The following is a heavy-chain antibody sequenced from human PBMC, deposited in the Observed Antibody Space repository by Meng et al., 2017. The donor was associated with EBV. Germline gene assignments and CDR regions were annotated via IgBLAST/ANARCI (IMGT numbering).Heavy chain of an antibody. CDR3: AKGADLAAAGTFWFDP. J-gene: IGHJ5*02. D-gene: IGHD6-13*01. CDR2: INPNSGGT. V-gene: IGHV1-2*06. Sequence: VPLVHVGAAIKQPEATIKFSCKATRDTFTSYYMHWVRQAPGQGLEWMGRINPNSGGTNYAQKFQGRVTMTRDTSISTAYMELSRLRSDDTAVYYCAKGADLAAAGTFWFDPWGQGTLVTVSS. CDR1: RDTFTSYY.